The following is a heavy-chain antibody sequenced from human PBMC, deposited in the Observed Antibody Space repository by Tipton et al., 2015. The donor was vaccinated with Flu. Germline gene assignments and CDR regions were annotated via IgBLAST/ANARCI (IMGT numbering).Heavy chain of an antibody. V-gene: IGHV4-30-2*01. CDR1: GGSISSGGSS. Sequence: TLSLTCSVSGGSISSGGSSWSWIRQPPGKGLEWIGYIYHSGTTYYNASLKSRAIISGDRSKNQFSLKLSSVTAADTAVYYCARDTIFGVAHWGQGTLVTVSS. J-gene: IGHJ4*02. CDR2: IYHSGTT. CDR3: ARDTIFGVAH. D-gene: IGHD3-3*01.